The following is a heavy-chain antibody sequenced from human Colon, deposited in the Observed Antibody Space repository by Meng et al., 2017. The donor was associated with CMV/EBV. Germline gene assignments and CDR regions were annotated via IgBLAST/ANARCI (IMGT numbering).Heavy chain of an antibody. V-gene: IGHV4-39*07. D-gene: IGHD3-10*01. CDR3: ARAARDRIHYYGSGSYFAS. CDR1: GGSISSSSYY. J-gene: IGHJ4*02. CDR2: IYYSGST. Sequence: SETLSLTCTVSGGSISSSSYYWGWIRQPPGKGLEWIGSIYYSGSTYYNPSLKSRVTISVDTSKNQFSLRLTSVTAADTAVYYCARAARDRIHYYGSGSYFASWGQGTLVTVSS.